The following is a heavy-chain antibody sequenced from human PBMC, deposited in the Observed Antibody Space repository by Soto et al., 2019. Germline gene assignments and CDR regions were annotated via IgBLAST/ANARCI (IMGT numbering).Heavy chain of an antibody. V-gene: IGHV4-39*02. D-gene: IGHD2-15*01. CDR3: ERDGVYDCGGSCYLGYFDF. Sequence: QLQLQESGPGLVKPSEPLSLTCTVSAGAISSSSYYWVCLRQPPVKGLEWIGSIYYSGSTYYNPSLKSRFTISVDTSKIQYSLALICVTAADSAVYYCERDGVYDCGGSCYLGYFDFWGQGTLVTVSS. CDR2: IYYSGST. J-gene: IGHJ4*02. CDR1: AGAISSSSYY.